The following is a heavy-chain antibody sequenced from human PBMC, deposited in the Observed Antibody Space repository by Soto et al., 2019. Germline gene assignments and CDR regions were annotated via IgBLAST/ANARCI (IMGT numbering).Heavy chain of an antibody. Sequence: PSETLSLTCAVSGGSSSSGGYSWSWIRQPPGKGLEWIGYIYHSGSTYYNPSLKSRVTISVDRSKNQFSLKLSSVTAADTAVYYCARDVGLTGYRYYGMDVWGQGTTVTVSS. CDR3: ARDVGLTGYRYYGMDV. V-gene: IGHV4-30-2*01. J-gene: IGHJ6*02. CDR1: GGSSSSGGYS. CDR2: IYHSGST. D-gene: IGHD3-9*01.